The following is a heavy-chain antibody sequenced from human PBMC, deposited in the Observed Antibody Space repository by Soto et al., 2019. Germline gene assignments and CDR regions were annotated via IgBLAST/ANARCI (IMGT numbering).Heavy chain of an antibody. D-gene: IGHD6-19*01. J-gene: IGHJ4*02. V-gene: IGHV3-23*01. Sequence: EVQLFESGGGLVQPGGSLRLSCAASGFTLSRYAMSWVRQTPGKGLEWVSVISGSGGNTYYADSVKGRFTISRDNSKNTMYLQMNSLRAEDTAVYYCAKDHPIALAGSFEFWGQGTLVTVSS. CDR3: AKDHPIALAGSFEF. CDR2: ISGSGGNT. CDR1: GFTLSRYA.